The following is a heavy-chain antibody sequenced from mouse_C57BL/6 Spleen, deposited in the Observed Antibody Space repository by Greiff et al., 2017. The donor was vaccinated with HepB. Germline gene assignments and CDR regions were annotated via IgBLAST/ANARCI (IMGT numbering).Heavy chain of an antibody. CDR1: GYTFTSYW. CDR2: IDPSDSYT. V-gene: IGHV1-69*01. Sequence: VQLQQPGAELVMPGASVKLSCKASGYTFTSYWMHWVKQRPGQGLEWIGEIDPSDSYTNYNQKFKGKSTLTVDKSSSTAYMQRSSLTSEDSAVYYCARGTTVGYFDYWGQGTTLTVSS. J-gene: IGHJ2*01. D-gene: IGHD1-1*01. CDR3: ARGTTVGYFDY.